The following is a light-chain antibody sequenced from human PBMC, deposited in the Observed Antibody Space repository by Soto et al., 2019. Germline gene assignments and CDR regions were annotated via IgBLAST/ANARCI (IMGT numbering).Light chain of an antibody. V-gene: IGLV2-14*01. CDR3: SSYSGNSWV. Sequence: QSVLTQPASLSGSPGQSITISCSGTRSDVGGYNFVSWFQQYPGKAPKLVIFEVSSRPSGISSRFSASKSGNTAYLTISGLQAEDEADYYCSSYSGNSWVFGGGTKLTVL. CDR2: EVS. J-gene: IGLJ3*02. CDR1: RSDVGGYNF.